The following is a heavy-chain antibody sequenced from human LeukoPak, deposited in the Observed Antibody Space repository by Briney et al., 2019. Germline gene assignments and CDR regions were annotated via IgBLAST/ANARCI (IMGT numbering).Heavy chain of an antibody. CDR3: ARGGHRQKEF. CDR2: IKHDGSDK. CDR1: GFTFSNYW. Sequence: GGSLRLSCSASGFTFSNYWMNWVRQAPGKGLEWVAIIKHDGSDKYCVDSVKGRFTISRDNAKNSLYLQMSSLRAEDTAVYYCARGGHRQKEFWGQGTPVTVSS. J-gene: IGHJ4*02. D-gene: IGHD3-10*01. V-gene: IGHV3-7*01.